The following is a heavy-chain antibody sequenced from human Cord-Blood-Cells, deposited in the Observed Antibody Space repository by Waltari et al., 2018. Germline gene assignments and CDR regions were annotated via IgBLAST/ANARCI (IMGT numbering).Heavy chain of an antibody. D-gene: IGHD7-27*01. Sequence: QVQLQQWGAGLLKPSETLSLTCAVYGGSFSGYYWSWIRQPPGKGLDWIGEINHSGSTNYNPSLKSRVTISVDTSKNQFSLKLSSVTAADTAVYYCARGTHGTGDDYWGQGTLVTVSS. CDR1: GGSFSGYY. J-gene: IGHJ4*02. V-gene: IGHV4-34*01. CDR3: ARGTHGTGDDY. CDR2: INHSGST.